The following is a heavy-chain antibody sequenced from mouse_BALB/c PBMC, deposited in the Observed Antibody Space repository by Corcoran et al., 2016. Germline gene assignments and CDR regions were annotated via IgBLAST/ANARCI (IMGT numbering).Heavy chain of an antibody. J-gene: IGHJ4*01. CDR2: INTHSGVP. Sequence: QIQLVQSGPELKKPGETVRISCEASGYTFTTAGMQWVQKMPGKGLKWIGWINTHSGVPKYAEDFKGRFAFSLETYASTAYLQISNLKNEDTATYFCAYYEYAMDYWGQGTSVTVSS. CDR3: AYYEYAMDY. D-gene: IGHD2-4*01. CDR1: GYTFTTAG. V-gene: IGHV9-4*02.